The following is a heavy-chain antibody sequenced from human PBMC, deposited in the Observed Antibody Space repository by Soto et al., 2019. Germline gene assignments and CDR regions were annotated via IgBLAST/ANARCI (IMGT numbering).Heavy chain of an antibody. V-gene: IGHV3-33*01. J-gene: IGHJ6*02. CDR1: GFTFSSYG. CDR3: ARDPYGNQRIYYYGMDV. D-gene: IGHD2-15*01. Sequence: GGSLRLSCAASGFTFSSYGMHWVRQAPGKGLEWVAVIWYDGSNKYYADSVKGRFTISRDNSKNTPYLQMNSLRAEDTTVYYCARDPYGNQRIYYYGMDVWGQGTTVTVSS. CDR2: IWYDGSNK.